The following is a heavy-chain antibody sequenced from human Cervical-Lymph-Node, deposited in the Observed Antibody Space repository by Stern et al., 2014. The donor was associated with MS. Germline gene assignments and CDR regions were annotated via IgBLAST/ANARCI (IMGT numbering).Heavy chain of an antibody. CDR1: GGTFTSFA. V-gene: IGHV1-69*01. Sequence: QVQLVQSGAEVKKPGSSVKVSCKASGGTFTSFAISWVRQAPGQGLEWMGGIIPMFGTSNYAQKFQGRVTITADESTSTAYLELSSLRSEDTAVYYCARDGDYDSSFVLDVWGQGTTVIVSS. CDR3: ARDGDYDSSFVLDV. CDR2: IIPMFGTS. J-gene: IGHJ6*02. D-gene: IGHD4-17*01.